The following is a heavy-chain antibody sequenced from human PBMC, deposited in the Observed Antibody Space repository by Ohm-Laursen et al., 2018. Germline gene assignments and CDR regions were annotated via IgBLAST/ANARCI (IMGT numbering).Heavy chain of an antibody. CDR1: GFTFSDYY. D-gene: IGHD6-19*01. CDR3: AVGDRGTTAVAGDF. V-gene: IGHV3-11*04. Sequence: SLRLSCAASGFTFSDYYMSWIRQAPGKGLEWVSYISNSDSTIYYADSVKGRFTISRDNAKNSLYLQMNSLRAEDTAVYSCAVGDRGTTAVAGDFWGPGTLVTVSS. J-gene: IGHJ4*02. CDR2: ISNSDSTI.